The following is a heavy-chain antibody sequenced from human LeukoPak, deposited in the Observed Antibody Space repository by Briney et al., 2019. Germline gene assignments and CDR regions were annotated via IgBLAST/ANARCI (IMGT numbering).Heavy chain of an antibody. D-gene: IGHD6-13*01. CDR1: GFTFSNYE. Sequence: GGSLRLSCAASGFTFSNYEMNWVRQAPGKGLEWVSYISSSGSTIYYADSVKGRFTISRDNAKNSLYLQMNSLRAEDTAVYYCAREGAAAGHYYGMDVWGKGTTVTVSS. CDR2: ISSSGSTI. CDR3: AREGAAAGHYYGMDV. J-gene: IGHJ6*04. V-gene: IGHV3-48*03.